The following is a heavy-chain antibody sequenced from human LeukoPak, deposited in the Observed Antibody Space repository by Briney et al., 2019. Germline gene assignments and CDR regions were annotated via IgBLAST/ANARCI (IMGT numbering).Heavy chain of an antibody. V-gene: IGHV4-39*01. CDR1: GGSISIYY. CDR3: ARQGYYYGGDY. Sequence: SETLSLTCTVSGGSISIYYWGWIRQPPGKGLELIGSIYYSGSTYYNPSLKSRVTISVDTSKNQFSLKLSSVNAADTAVYYCARQGYYYGGDYWGQGTLVTVSS. CDR2: IYYSGST. D-gene: IGHD3-22*01. J-gene: IGHJ4*02.